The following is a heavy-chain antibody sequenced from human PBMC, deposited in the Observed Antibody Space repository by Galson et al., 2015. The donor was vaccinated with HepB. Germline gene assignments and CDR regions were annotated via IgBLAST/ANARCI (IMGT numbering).Heavy chain of an antibody. CDR2: ISAYNGNT. V-gene: IGHV1-18*01. D-gene: IGHD2-15*01. J-gene: IGHJ4*02. CDR1: GYTFTSYG. Sequence: SVKVSCKASGYTFTSYGISWVRQAPGQGLEWMGWISAYNGNTNYAQKLQGRVTMTTDTSTSTAYMELRSLRSDDTAVYYCARAGLIGYCSGGSCYSPDYWGQGTLVTVSS. CDR3: ARAGLIGYCSGGSCYSPDY.